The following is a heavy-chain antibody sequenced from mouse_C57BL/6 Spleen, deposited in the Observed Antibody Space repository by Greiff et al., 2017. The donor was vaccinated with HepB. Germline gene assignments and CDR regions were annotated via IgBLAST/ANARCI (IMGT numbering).Heavy chain of an antibody. J-gene: IGHJ2*01. CDR3: ARGGNPFDY. CDR2: ISYDGSN. CDR1: GYSITSGYY. Sequence: EVQLVESGPGLVKPSQSLSLTCSVTGYSITSGYYWNWIRQFPGNKLEWMGYISYDGSNNYNPSLKNRISITRDTSKNQFFLKLNSVTTEDTATYYCARGGNPFDYWGQGTTLTVSS. V-gene: IGHV3-6*01. D-gene: IGHD2-1*01.